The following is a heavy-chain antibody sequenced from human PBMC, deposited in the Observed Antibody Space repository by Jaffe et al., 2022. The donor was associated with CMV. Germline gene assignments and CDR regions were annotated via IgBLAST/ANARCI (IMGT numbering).Heavy chain of an antibody. V-gene: IGHV1-46*01. D-gene: IGHD4-17*01. CDR2: INPSGGST. J-gene: IGHJ4*02. Sequence: QVQLVQSGAEVKKPGASVKVSCKASGYTFTSYYMHWVRQAPGQGLEWMGIINPSGGSTSYAQKFQGRVTMTRDTSTSTVYMELSSLRSEDTAVYYCARSPYGDYDVDLIYYFDYWGQGTLVTVSS. CDR3: ARSPYGDYDVDLIYYFDY. CDR1: GYTFTSYY.